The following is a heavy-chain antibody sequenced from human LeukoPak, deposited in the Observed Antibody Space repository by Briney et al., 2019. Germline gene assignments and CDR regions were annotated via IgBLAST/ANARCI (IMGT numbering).Heavy chain of an antibody. CDR1: GYTLTELS. CDR2: FDPGDGET. Sequence: ASVKVSCKVSGYTLTELSMHWVRQAPGKGLEWMGGFDPGDGETIYAQKFQGRVTMTEDTSTDTAYMELSNLRSEDTAVYYCATGRITMVRGVIKYDYWGQGTLVTVSS. V-gene: IGHV1-24*01. D-gene: IGHD3-10*01. J-gene: IGHJ4*02. CDR3: ATGRITMVRGVIKYDY.